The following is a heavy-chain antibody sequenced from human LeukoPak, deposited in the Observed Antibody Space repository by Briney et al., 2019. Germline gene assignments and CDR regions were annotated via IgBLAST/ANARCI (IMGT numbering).Heavy chain of an antibody. V-gene: IGHV4-38-2*02. CDR2: IYHSGKS. J-gene: IGHJ4*02. CDR1: GYSISSGYY. CDR3: ARGGGYDHFDY. D-gene: IGHD5-12*01. Sequence: SETLSLTCSVSGYSISSGYYWDWIRQPPGKGLEWIASIYHSGKSYYNPSLESRVTISVDTSKNQFSLKLSSVTAADTAVYYCARGGGYDHFDYWGQGTLVTVSS.